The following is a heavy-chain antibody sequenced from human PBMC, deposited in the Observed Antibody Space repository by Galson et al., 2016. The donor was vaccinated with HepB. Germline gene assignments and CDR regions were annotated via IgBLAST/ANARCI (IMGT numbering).Heavy chain of an antibody. D-gene: IGHD6-19*01. V-gene: IGHV3-23*01. J-gene: IGHJ4*02. Sequence: SLRLSCAASGFTFNSYAMSWVRQAPGKGLEWVSAISGSGGATYYADSVKGRFTISRDNSKNTLYLQMNSLRAEDTAIYYCAKGPRIAVAGTGVDYWGQGTLVTVSS. CDR3: AKGPRIAVAGTGVDY. CDR2: ISGSGGAT. CDR1: GFTFNSYA.